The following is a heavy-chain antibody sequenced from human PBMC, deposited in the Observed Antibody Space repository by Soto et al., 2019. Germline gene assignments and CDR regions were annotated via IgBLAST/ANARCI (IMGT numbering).Heavy chain of an antibody. CDR1: GYTFSNFG. CDR2: ISKDAGYT. V-gene: IGHV3-30*03. CDR3: ARYAAKRPEEDYFDL. J-gene: IGHJ4*02. Sequence: QGQLGESGGGVVQPGMSLRLSCAASGYTFSNFGMHWMRQAQGKGLAWVAFISKDAGYTNYAESVRGRFSISRDKSKNTLHLQMNNLRPDDTALYYCARYAAKRPEEDYFDLWGQGTLVTVSS. D-gene: IGHD2-2*01.